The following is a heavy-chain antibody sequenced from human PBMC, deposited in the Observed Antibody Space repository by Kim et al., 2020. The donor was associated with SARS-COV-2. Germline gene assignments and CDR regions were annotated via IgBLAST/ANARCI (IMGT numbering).Heavy chain of an antibody. CDR1: GGSISSGSYY. Sequence: SETLSLTCTVSGGSISSGSYYWSWIRQPAGKGLEWIGRIYTSGSTNYNPSLKSRVTISVDTSKNQFSLKLSSVTAADTAVYYCARDLGSSWYSGQTGFDPWGQGNLVTVSS. J-gene: IGHJ5*02. V-gene: IGHV4-61*02. CDR2: IYTSGST. CDR3: ARDLGSSWYSGQTGFDP. D-gene: IGHD6-13*01.